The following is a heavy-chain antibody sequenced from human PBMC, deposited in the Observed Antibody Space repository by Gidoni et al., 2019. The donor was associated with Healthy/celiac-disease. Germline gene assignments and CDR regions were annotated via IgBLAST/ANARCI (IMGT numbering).Heavy chain of an antibody. CDR1: GGSFSGYY. CDR3: ARGRSIDY. Sequence: QVQLQQWGAGLLKPSETLSLTCAVYGGSFSGYYWSWIRQPPGKGLEWIGEINHSGSTNYNPSLKSRVTISVDTSKNQFSLKLSSVTAADTAVYYCARGRSIDYWGQGTLVTVSS. J-gene: IGHJ4*02. CDR2: INHSGST. V-gene: IGHV4-34*01.